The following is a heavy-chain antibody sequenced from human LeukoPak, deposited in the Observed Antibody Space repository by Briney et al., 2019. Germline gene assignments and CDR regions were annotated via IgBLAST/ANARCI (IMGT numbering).Heavy chain of an antibody. J-gene: IGHJ3*02. CDR3: ARERGDDAFDI. CDR2: ISSSSSYI. V-gene: IGHV3-21*01. CDR1: GFTFSSYS. Sequence: GGSLRLTCAASGFTFSSYSMNWVRQAPGKGLEWVSSISSSSSYIYYADSVKGRFTISRDNAKNSLYLQMNSLRAEDTAVYYCARERGDDAFDIWGQGTMVTVSS. D-gene: IGHD3-16*01.